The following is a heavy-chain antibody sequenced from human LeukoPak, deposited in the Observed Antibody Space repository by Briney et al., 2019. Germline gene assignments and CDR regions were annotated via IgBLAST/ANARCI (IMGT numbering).Heavy chain of an antibody. J-gene: IGHJ4*02. CDR1: GYTFTSFG. D-gene: IGHD5-18*01. V-gene: IGHV1-18*01. CDR2: ITTHNGNT. CDR3: ARGNSHGSLFDF. Sequence: ASLKVSCKASGYTFTSFGITWVRQPPGQGLEWMGWITTHNGNTDYAQNLQGRVTMTTDTSTSTAYMELRSLRSDDTAVYYCARGNSHGSLFDFWGQGTLVTVSS.